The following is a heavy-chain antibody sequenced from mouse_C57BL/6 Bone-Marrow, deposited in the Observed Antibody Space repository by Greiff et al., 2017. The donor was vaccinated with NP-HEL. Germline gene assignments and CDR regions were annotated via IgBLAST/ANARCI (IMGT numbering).Heavy chain of an antibody. Sequence: EVQLQESGPGLVKPSQSLSLTCSVTGYSITRGYYWNWIRQFPGNKLEWMGYISYDGSNNYNPSLKNRISITRDTSKNQFFLKLNSVTTEDTATYYCARETIHYWGQGTLVTVSA. V-gene: IGHV3-6*01. CDR3: ARETIHY. J-gene: IGHJ3*01. CDR1: GYSITRGYY. CDR2: ISYDGSN.